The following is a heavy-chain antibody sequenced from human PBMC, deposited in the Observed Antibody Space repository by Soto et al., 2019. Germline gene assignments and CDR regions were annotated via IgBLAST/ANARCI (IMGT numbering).Heavy chain of an antibody. D-gene: IGHD3-22*01. J-gene: IGHJ3*02. Sequence: QVQLVQSGAEVKKPGASVTVSCKASGYTFTSYGISWVRQAPGQGLEWMGWISAYNGNTNYAQKLQGRVTMTTDTSTSTAYMELRSLRSDDTAVYYCARVLRYDSSGYYSPDAFDIWGQGTMVTVSS. CDR2: ISAYNGNT. CDR1: GYTFTSYG. V-gene: IGHV1-18*01. CDR3: ARVLRYDSSGYYSPDAFDI.